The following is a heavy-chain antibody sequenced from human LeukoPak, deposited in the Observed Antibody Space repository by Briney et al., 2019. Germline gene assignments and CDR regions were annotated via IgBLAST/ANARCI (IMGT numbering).Heavy chain of an antibody. CDR1: GFTFDDYW. J-gene: IGHJ4*02. CDR2: INQDGSEK. CDR3: ARGGTSGYSSTRHFWGGNYYFDY. V-gene: IGHV3-7*01. Sequence: PGGSLRLSCGASGFTFDDYWMSWVRQAPGQGLEWVANINQDGSEKYYLDSAKGRFTISRDNARNSLYLLVNSLRAEDTAVYYCARGGTSGYSSTRHFWGGNYYFDYWGQGSLVTVSS. D-gene: IGHD2-2*01.